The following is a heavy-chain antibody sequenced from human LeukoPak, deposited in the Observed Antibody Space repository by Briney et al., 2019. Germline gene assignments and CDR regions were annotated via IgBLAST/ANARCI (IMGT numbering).Heavy chain of an antibody. D-gene: IGHD6-13*01. Sequence: GGSLRLSCAASGFTFDDYAMHWVRQAPGKGLEWVSGISWNSGSIGYADSVKGRFTISRDNAKNSLYLQMNSLRAEDTALYYCATQQLAHWGQGTLVTVSS. V-gene: IGHV3-9*01. CDR2: ISWNSGSI. CDR3: ATQQLAH. CDR1: GFTFDDYA. J-gene: IGHJ4*02.